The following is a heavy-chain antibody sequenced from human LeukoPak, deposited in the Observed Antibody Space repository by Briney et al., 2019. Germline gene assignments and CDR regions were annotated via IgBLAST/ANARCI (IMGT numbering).Heavy chain of an antibody. J-gene: IGHJ5*02. D-gene: IGHD3-22*01. CDR3: ARDLGQYYDTSDNWFDP. V-gene: IGHV3-74*01. Sequence: PGGSLRLSCAASGFTFSRYWMHWVRQAPGKGLVWVSRINSDGSSISYADSVKGRFTISRDNAKNTLNLQMNSLRAEDTAVYYCARDLGQYYDTSDNWFDPWGQGTLVTVSS. CDR1: GFTFSRYW. CDR2: INSDGSSI.